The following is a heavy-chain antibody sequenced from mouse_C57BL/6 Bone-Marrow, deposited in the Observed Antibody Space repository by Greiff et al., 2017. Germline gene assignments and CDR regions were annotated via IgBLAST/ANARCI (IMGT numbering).Heavy chain of an antibody. V-gene: IGHV1-55*01. Sequence: QVQLQQPGAELVKPGASVKMSCTASGYTFTSYWITWVKQRPGQGLAWIGDIYPGSGSTNYNEKFKSKATLTVDTSSSTAYMQLSSLTSEDSAVYYCALRGNYDYPYAMDHWGQGTSVTVSS. CDR1: GYTFTSYW. D-gene: IGHD2-4*01. CDR2: IYPGSGST. J-gene: IGHJ4*01. CDR3: ALRGNYDYPYAMDH.